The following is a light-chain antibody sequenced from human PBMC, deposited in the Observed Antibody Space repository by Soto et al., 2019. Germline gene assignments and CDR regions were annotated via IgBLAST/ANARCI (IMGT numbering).Light chain of an antibody. V-gene: IGKV3-20*01. CDR3: QQYADSQLT. Sequence: EIVLTQSPDILSLSPGERATLSCRTSEPIRNTFVAWYQQKPGQAPRLLIYGASSRAISIPGRFSGSGSGTDFTLTVDRLEPEDFALYYCQQYADSQLTFGGGTKVDIK. CDR2: GAS. J-gene: IGKJ4*01. CDR1: EPIRNTF.